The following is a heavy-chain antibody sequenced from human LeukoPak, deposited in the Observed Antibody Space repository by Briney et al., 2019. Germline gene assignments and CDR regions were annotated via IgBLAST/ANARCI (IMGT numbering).Heavy chain of an antibody. CDR3: ARDLGLRRMI. J-gene: IGHJ2*01. Sequence: PGGSLRLSCAASGLSLSSNNMHGVRQAPGGGLEWVSYISAASGTIHSSDPLKGRFTISRDNARNTLYLQMNSLRPEDTAVYYCARDLGLRRMIWGRGTLVVVSS. CDR1: GLSLSSNN. CDR2: ISAASGTI. V-gene: IGHV3-48*04.